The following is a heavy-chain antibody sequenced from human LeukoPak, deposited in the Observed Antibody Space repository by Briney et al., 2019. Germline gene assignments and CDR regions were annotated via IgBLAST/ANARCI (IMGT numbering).Heavy chain of an antibody. D-gene: IGHD2-15*01. V-gene: IGHV4-39*07. CDR3: ARDRGYCSGGSCFDGMDV. J-gene: IGHJ6*02. CDR1: GGSISSSSYY. Sequence: SETLSLTCTVSGGSISSSSYYWGCIRRPPGKGLECIGSIYYSGSTYYNPSLKSRVTISVDTSKNQFSLKLSSVTAADTAVYYCARDRGYCSGGSCFDGMDVWGQGTTVTVSS. CDR2: IYYSGST.